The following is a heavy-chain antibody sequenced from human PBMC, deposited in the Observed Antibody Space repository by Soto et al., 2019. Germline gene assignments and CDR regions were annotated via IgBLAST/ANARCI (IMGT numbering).Heavy chain of an antibody. Sequence: QITLRESGPALVRPTQTLTLTCTFSGFSLSSNGVGVGWIRQPPGTALEWLALIYWDDDHRYSPSLKTRLTITKDTSKNQVVLTMTKLDPVDTATYYCAREMYYSTYFDSWGQGTLVTVSS. D-gene: IGHD3-10*01. CDR3: AREMYYSTYFDS. CDR2: IYWDDDH. J-gene: IGHJ4*02. CDR1: GFSLSSNGVG. V-gene: IGHV2-5*02.